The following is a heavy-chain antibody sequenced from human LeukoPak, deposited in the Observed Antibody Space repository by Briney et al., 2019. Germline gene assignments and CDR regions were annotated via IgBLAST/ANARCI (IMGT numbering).Heavy chain of an antibody. Sequence: SVTLSLTCTVSGGSISSYYWSWIRQPPGKGLEWIGYIYYSGSTYYNPSLKSRVTISVDTSKNQFSLKLSSVTAADTAVYYCASQATYCSSTSCYSGYYYYYMDVWGKGTTVTVSS. CDR1: GGSISSYY. J-gene: IGHJ6*03. V-gene: IGHV4-59*08. D-gene: IGHD2-2*02. CDR3: ASQATYCSSTSCYSGYYYYYMDV. CDR2: IYYSGST.